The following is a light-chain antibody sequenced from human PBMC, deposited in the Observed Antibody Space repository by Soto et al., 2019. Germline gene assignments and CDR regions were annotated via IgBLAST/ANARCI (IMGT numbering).Light chain of an antibody. V-gene: IGLV2-14*01. CDR3: SSYTSSSTPRVV. Sequence: QSALTQPASVSGSPGQSITISCTGTSSDVGDYNYVSWYQQHPGKAPKLMIYDANNRPSGVSNRFTGSKSGNTASLTISELQAEDEADYYCSSYTSSSTPRVVFGGGTKLTVL. CDR1: SSDVGDYNY. J-gene: IGLJ2*01. CDR2: DAN.